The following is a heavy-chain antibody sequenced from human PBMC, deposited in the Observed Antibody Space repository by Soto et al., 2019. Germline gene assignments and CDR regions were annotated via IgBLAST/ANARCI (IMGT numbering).Heavy chain of an antibody. J-gene: IGHJ4*02. V-gene: IGHV4-30-2*01. D-gene: IGHD6-6*01. Sequence: QLQLQESGSGLVKPSQTLSLTCAVSGGSISSGGYSWSWIRQPPGKGLEWIGYIYHSGSTYYNPSLKSRVTKSVDRSTNQFSLRLSSVPAADTAVYYCAGGIAARPLGYWGQGTLVTVSS. CDR3: AGGIAARPLGY. CDR2: IYHSGST. CDR1: GGSISSGGYS.